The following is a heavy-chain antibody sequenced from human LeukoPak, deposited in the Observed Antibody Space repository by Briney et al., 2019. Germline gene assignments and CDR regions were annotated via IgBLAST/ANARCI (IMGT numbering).Heavy chain of an antibody. V-gene: IGHV4-59*01. CDR3: ARSEVVYFAY. D-gene: IGHD2-15*01. CDR2: IYYSGST. CDR1: GGSISSYY. J-gene: IGHJ4*02. Sequence: SETLSLTCTVSGGSISSYYWSWIRQPPGKGLEWIGYIYYSGSTNYNPSLKSRVTISVDTSKNQFSLKLSSVTAADTAVYYCARSEVVYFAYWGQGTLVTVSS.